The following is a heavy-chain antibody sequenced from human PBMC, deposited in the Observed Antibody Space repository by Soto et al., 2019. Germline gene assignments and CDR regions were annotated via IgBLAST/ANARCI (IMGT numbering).Heavy chain of an antibody. D-gene: IGHD2-2*01. CDR2: MNPNSGNT. CDR1: GYTFTSYD. Sequence: ASVKVSCKASGYTFTSYDINWVRQATGQGLEWMGWMNPNSGNTGYAQKFQGRVTMTRNTSISTAYMELSSLRSEDTAVYYCARVCISTSCWLFFRPDYYGMDVWGQGTTVTVSS. CDR3: ARVCISTSCWLFFRPDYYGMDV. V-gene: IGHV1-8*01. J-gene: IGHJ6*02.